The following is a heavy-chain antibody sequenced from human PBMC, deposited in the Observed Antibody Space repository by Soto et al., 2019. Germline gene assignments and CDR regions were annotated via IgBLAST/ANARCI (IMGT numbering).Heavy chain of an antibody. V-gene: IGHV4-34*01. CDR3: ARFRRGPAALFDKD. J-gene: IGHJ4*02. CDR1: GGPFSGFY. CDR2: INQSGST. Sequence: SETLSLTCAVYGGPFSGFYWSWIRQPPGKELEWIVEINQSGSTNYNPSLKSRVTMSVDTSKNQFSLNLRSVTAADTAMYYCARFRRGPAALFDKDWGPGTLVTVSS. D-gene: IGHD2-2*01.